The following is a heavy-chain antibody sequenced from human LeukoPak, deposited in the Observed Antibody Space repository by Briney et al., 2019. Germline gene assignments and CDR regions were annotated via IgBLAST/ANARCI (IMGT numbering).Heavy chain of an antibody. J-gene: IGHJ6*02. CDR1: GGSVSSASYY. D-gene: IGHD1-26*01. CDR3: ARGRSNYYGMDV. Sequence: SETLSLTCTVSGGSVSSASYYWSWVRQPPEKGLEWIGYVYHTASTNYNPSLKSRVTISLDMSKNQFSLKLSSVTAADTAVYYCARGRSNYYGMDVWGQGTTVTVSS. V-gene: IGHV4-61*01. CDR2: VYHTAST.